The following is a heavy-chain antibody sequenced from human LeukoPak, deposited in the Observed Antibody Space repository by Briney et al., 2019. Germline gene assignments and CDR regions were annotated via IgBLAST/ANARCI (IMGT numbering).Heavy chain of an antibody. Sequence: ASVTVSCKTSGYTFTSYGISWVRQAPGQGLEWMGWISAYNGNTNYAQKVQGRVTMTTDTSTSTAYMDLRSLRSDDTAVYFCARVSPTTTEDAFDIWGQGTMVTVSS. V-gene: IGHV1-18*01. J-gene: IGHJ3*02. D-gene: IGHD4-17*01. CDR1: GYTFTSYG. CDR2: ISAYNGNT. CDR3: ARVSPTTTEDAFDI.